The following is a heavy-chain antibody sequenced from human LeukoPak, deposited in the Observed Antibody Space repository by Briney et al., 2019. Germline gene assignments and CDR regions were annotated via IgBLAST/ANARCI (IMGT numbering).Heavy chain of an antibody. CDR3: ARYYYDSSGYYYYFDY. V-gene: IGHV3-11*01. J-gene: IGHJ4*02. Sequence: GGSLRLSCAASGFTFSDYYMSWIRQAPGKGLEWVSYISTTGSNKYYADSVKGRFTISRDNAKNSLYLQTNNLRAEDTAVYYCARYYYDSSGYYYYFDYWGQGTLVTVSS. CDR1: GFTFSDYY. D-gene: IGHD3-22*01. CDR2: ISTTGSNK.